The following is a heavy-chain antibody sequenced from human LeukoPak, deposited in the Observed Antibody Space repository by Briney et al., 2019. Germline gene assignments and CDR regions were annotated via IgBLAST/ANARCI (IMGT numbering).Heavy chain of an antibody. CDR2: MSYDGGSK. D-gene: IGHD3-22*01. CDR3: AKEWAQYYDSSGYYPGNY. Sequence: GGSLRLSCAASGFTFSNYAMHWVRRAPGKGLEWVAVMSYDGGSKYYAYSVKGRFTISRDNSKNTLYLQLNSLRAEDTAVYYCAKEWAQYYDSSGYYPGNYWGQGTLVTVSS. J-gene: IGHJ4*02. CDR1: GFTFSNYA. V-gene: IGHV3-30-3*01.